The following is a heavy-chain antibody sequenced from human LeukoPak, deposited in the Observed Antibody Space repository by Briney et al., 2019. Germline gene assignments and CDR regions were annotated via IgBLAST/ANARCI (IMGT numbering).Heavy chain of an antibody. CDR3: ARALAAAGTGFDY. Sequence: ASVKVSCKASGYTFTCYYMHWVRPAPAQGLEWMGIINPSGGSTSYAQKFQGRVTMTRDMSTSTVYMELSSLRSEDTAVYYCARALAAAGTGFDYWGQGTLVTVSS. J-gene: IGHJ4*02. D-gene: IGHD6-13*01. CDR1: GYTFTCYY. V-gene: IGHV1-46*01. CDR2: INPSGGST.